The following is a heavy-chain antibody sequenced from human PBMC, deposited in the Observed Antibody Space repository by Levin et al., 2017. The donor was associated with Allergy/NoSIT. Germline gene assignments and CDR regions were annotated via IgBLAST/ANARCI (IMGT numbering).Heavy chain of an antibody. D-gene: IGHD3-3*01. CDR1: GYTFTSYD. J-gene: IGHJ4*02. CDR3: ARGSTDFWSGYYGEYYFDY. V-gene: IGHV1-8*01. CDR2: MNPNSGNT. Sequence: ASVKVSCKASGYTFTSYDINWVRQATGQGLEWMGWMNPNSGNTGYAQKFQGRVTMTRNTSISTAYMELSSLRSEDTAVYYCARGSTDFWSGYYGEYYFDYWGQGTLVTVSS.